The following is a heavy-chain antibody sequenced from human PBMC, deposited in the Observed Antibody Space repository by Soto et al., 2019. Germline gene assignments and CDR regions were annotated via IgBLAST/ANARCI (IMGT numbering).Heavy chain of an antibody. CDR3: ARPLTILAAPPD. V-gene: IGHV4-34*01. D-gene: IGHD3-3*01. CDR1: GGSFSGYY. Sequence: PSETLSLTCAVYGGSFSGYYWSWIRQPPGKGLEWIGEINHSGSTNYNPSLKSRVTISVDTSKNQFSLKLSSVTAADTAVYYCARPLTILAAPPDWGQGTLVTRLL. CDR2: INHSGST. J-gene: IGHJ4*02.